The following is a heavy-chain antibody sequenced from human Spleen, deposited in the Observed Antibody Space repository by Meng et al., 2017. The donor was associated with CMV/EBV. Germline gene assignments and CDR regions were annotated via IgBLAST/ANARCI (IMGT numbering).Heavy chain of an antibody. CDR2: INHSGST. Sequence: GSLRLSCAVYGGSFSGYFWSWIRQPPGKGLEWIGEINHSGSTNYNPSLKSRVTISVDTSKNQFSLKLSSVTAADTAVYYCARDWGSIAARPQWFDPWGQGTLVTVSS. V-gene: IGHV4-34*01. D-gene: IGHD6-6*01. CDR1: GGSFSGYF. CDR3: ARDWGSIAARPQWFDP. J-gene: IGHJ5*02.